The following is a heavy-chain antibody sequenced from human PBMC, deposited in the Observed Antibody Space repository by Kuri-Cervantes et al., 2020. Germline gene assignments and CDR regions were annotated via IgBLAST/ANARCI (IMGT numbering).Heavy chain of an antibody. CDR2: ISHSGST. V-gene: IGHV4-34*01. CDR3: ARGEVGATEWFDP. D-gene: IGHD1-26*01. J-gene: IGHJ5*02. CDR1: GGSFSGYY. Sequence: GSLRLSCAVYGGSFSGYYWSWIRQPPGKGLEWIGEISHSGSTNYNPSLKSRVTISVDTSKNQFSLKLSSVTAADTAVYYCARGEVGATEWFDPWGQGTLVTVSS.